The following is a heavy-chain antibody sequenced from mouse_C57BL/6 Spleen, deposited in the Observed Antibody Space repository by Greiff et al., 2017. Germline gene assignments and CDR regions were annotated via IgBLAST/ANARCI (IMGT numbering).Heavy chain of an antibody. D-gene: IGHD1-1*01. CDR3: TKNLSGSRYYAVGC. J-gene: IGHJ4*01. Sequence: VMLVESGPGLVQPSQSLSITCTASGFSLTSYGVHWVRQSPGKGLEWLGVIWRGGSTDYNAAFMSRLSITKDNSNSQVFFKMNSLQADDTAIYYCTKNLSGSRYYAVGCWGKGASVTV. CDR2: IWRGGST. V-gene: IGHV2-5*01. CDR1: GFSLTSYG.